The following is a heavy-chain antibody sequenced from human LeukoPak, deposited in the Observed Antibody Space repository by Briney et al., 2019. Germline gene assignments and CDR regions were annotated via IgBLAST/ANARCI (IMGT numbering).Heavy chain of an antibody. V-gene: IGHV1-18*01. Sequence: ASVKVSCKASGYTFTSYGISWVRQAPGQGLEWMGWISAYNGNTDYAQKLQGRVTMTTDTSTSTAYMELRSLRSDDTAVYYCARPLQYSSSWYVDYWGQGTLVTVSS. CDR2: ISAYNGNT. CDR3: ARPLQYSSSWYVDY. CDR1: GYTFTSYG. J-gene: IGHJ4*02. D-gene: IGHD6-13*01.